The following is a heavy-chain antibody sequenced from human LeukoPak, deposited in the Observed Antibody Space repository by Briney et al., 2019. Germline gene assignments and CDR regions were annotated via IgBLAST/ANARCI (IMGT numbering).Heavy chain of an antibody. CDR3: ARYSSGWSWDY. CDR2: IKKDGSEK. J-gene: IGHJ4*02. CDR1: GLTLCSYW. D-gene: IGHD6-19*01. V-gene: IGHV3-7*01. Sequence: PGGSLRLSCAASGLTLCSYWMSWVPQAPGKGREGVASIKKDGSEKYYGGSVKGRFTISRDNAKNSLYLQMNSLRAEDSAVYYCARYSSGWSWDYWGQGSLVTVST.